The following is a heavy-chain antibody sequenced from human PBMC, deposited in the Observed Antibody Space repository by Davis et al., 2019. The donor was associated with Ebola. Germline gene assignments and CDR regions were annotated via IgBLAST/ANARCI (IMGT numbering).Heavy chain of an antibody. Sequence: MPGGSLRLSCTVSGGSISSYYWSWIRQPPGKGLEWIGYIYYSGSTNYNPSLKSRVTISVDTSKNQFSLKLSSVTAADTAVYYCARGGFMGASLGYFDYWGQGTLVTVSS. CDR2: IYYSGST. J-gene: IGHJ4*02. CDR3: ARGGFMGASLGYFDY. CDR1: GGSISSYY. V-gene: IGHV4-59*01. D-gene: IGHD1-26*01.